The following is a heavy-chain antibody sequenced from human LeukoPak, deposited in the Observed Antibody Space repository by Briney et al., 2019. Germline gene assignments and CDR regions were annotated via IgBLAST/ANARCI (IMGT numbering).Heavy chain of an antibody. CDR1: GGSISSYY. D-gene: IGHD6-19*01. J-gene: IGHJ4*02. CDR2: IYYGGST. CDR3: ARTSVAGRGDYFDY. Sequence: PSETLSLTCTVSGGSISSYYWSWIRQPPGKGLEWIGYIYYGGSTNYNPSLKSRVTISVDTSKNQFSLKLSSVTAADTAVYYCARTSVAGRGDYFDYWGQGTLVTVSS. V-gene: IGHV4-59*01.